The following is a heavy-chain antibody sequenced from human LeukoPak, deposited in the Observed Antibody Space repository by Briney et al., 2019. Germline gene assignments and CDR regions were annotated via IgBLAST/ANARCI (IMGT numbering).Heavy chain of an antibody. J-gene: IGHJ4*02. CDR1: GFTVSSNY. Sequence: PGGSLRLSCAASGFTVSSNYMSWVRQAPGKGLEWVANIKQDGSEKYYVDSVKGRFTISRDNAKNSLYLQMNSLRAEDTAVYYCAKYYDFWSGYRPTFDYWGQGTLVTVSS. CDR3: AKYYDFWSGYRPTFDY. CDR2: IKQDGSEK. D-gene: IGHD3-3*01. V-gene: IGHV3-7*01.